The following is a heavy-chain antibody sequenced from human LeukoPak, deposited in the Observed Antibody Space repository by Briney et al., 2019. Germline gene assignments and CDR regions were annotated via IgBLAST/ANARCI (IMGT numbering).Heavy chain of an antibody. D-gene: IGHD3-10*01. V-gene: IGHV4-39*07. J-gene: IGHJ4*02. CDR3: ARDHWPYGSGSYTE. CDR1: GDSVSNSDYY. CDR2: IYYSGST. Sequence: AETLSLTCSVSGDSVSNSDYYWGWIRQPPGKGLEFIGSIYYSGSTYYNPSLESRVTIAMDMSRNQVSLRLSSVTAADTAVYYCARDHWPYGSGSYTEWGQGILVTVSS.